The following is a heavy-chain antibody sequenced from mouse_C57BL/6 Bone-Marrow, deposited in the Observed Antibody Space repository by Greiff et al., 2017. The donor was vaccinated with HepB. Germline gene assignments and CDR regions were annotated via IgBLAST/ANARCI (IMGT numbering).Heavy chain of an antibody. D-gene: IGHD2-4*01. CDR1: GYTFTDYN. V-gene: IGHV1-22*01. CDR3: ARRGIYYDYDWFAY. J-gene: IGHJ3*01. Sequence: VQLQQSGPELVKPGASVKMSCKASGYTFTDYNMHWVKQSHGKSLEWIGYINPNNGGTSYNQKFKGKATLTVNKSSSTAYMELRSLTSEDSEVYYCARRGIYYDYDWFAYWGQGTLVTVSA. CDR2: INPNNGGT.